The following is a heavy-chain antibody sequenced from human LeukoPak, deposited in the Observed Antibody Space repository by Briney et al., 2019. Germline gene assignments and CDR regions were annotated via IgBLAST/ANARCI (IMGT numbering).Heavy chain of an antibody. CDR1: GFTFSSYA. CDR3: ASRKGTKGITMIVVVSPPYFQH. CDR2: ISYDGSNK. D-gene: IGHD3-22*01. J-gene: IGHJ1*01. V-gene: IGHV3-30-3*01. Sequence: PGGSLRLSCAASGFTFSSYAMHWVRQAPGKGLEWVAVISYDGSNKYYADSVKGRFTISRDNSKNTLYLQMNSLRAEDTAVYYCASRKGTKGITMIVVVSPPYFQHWGQGTLVTVSS.